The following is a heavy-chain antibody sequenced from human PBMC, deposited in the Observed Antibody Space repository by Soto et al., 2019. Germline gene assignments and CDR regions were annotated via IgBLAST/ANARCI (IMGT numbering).Heavy chain of an antibody. CDR2: FDPEDGET. D-gene: IGHD5-12*01. Sequence: ASVKVSWKVSGYTLTELSMHWVRQAPGKGLEWIGGFDPEDGETIYAQKLQGRVTMTEDTSTDTAYMELSSLRSEDTAVYYCASYSIRIVATIDLYYIDYWGQGTLVTVSS. CDR3: ASYSIRIVATIDLYYIDY. CDR1: GYTLTELS. V-gene: IGHV1-24*01. J-gene: IGHJ4*02.